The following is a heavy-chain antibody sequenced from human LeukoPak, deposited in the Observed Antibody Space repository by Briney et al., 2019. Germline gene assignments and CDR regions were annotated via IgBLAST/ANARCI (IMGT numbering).Heavy chain of an antibody. CDR1: RYSFTSYW. D-gene: IGHD2-15*01. Sequence: GESLKISCKGSRYSFTSYWIGWVRQMPGKGLEWMGIIYPGDSDTRYSPSFQGQVTISADKSIITAYLQWNSLKASDTAMYYCARFVGACSGGSCYSDYWGQGTLVTVSS. CDR3: ARFVGACSGGSCYSDY. J-gene: IGHJ4*02. V-gene: IGHV5-51*01. CDR2: IYPGDSDT.